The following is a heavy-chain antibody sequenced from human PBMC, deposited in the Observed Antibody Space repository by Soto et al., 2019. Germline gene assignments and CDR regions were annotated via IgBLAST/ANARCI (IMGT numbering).Heavy chain of an antibody. CDR1: GGTFSSYA. CDR2: IIPIFGTA. CDR3: ARYYDSSGYYFDY. V-gene: IGHV1-69*13. D-gene: IGHD3-22*01. Sequence: EASVKVSCKASGGTFSSYAISWVRQAPGQGLEWMGGIIPIFGTANYAQKFQGRVTITADESTSTAYMELSSLRSEDTAVYYCARYYDSSGYYFDYWGQGTLVTVSS. J-gene: IGHJ4*02.